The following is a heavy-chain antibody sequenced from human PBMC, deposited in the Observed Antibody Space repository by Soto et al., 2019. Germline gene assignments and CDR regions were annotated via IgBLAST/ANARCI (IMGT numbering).Heavy chain of an antibody. Sequence: SVKVSCKASGGTFSSYAISWVRQAPGQGLEWMGGIIPIFGTANYAQKFQGRVTITADESTSTAYMELSSLRSEDTAVYYCAQLVLGVGAPLLNWFGPWGQGTLVTVSS. J-gene: IGHJ5*02. D-gene: IGHD1-26*01. CDR1: GGTFSSYA. V-gene: IGHV1-69*13. CDR3: AQLVLGVGAPLLNWFGP. CDR2: IIPIFGTA.